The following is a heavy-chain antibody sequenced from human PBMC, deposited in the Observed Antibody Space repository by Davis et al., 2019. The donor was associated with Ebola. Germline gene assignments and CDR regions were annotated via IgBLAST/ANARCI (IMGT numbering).Heavy chain of an antibody. Sequence: GGSLRLSCAASGFTFSDYYMSWIRQAPGKGLEWVSYISGGGRTIYYADSVKGRFTMSRDNAKNSLYLQMNSLRAEDMAVYYCAKSGGEYQLLNSMDYWGQGTLVTVSS. J-gene: IGHJ4*02. D-gene: IGHD2-2*01. CDR2: ISGGGRTI. CDR1: GFTFSDYY. CDR3: AKSGGEYQLLNSMDY. V-gene: IGHV3-11*01.